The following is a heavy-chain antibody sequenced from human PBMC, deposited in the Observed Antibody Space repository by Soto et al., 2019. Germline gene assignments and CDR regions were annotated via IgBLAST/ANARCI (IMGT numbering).Heavy chain of an antibody. J-gene: IGHJ4*02. CDR2: IYYSGST. CDR1: GGSISSYY. D-gene: IGHD3-3*01. V-gene: IGHV4-59*08. Sequence: SETLSLTCTVSGGSISSYYWSWIRQPPGKGLEWIGYIYYSGSTNYNPSLKSRVTISVDTSKNQFSLKLSSVTAADTAVYYCARLQPQSWSGKTIGYWGQGTLVTVSS. CDR3: ARLQPQSWSGKTIGY.